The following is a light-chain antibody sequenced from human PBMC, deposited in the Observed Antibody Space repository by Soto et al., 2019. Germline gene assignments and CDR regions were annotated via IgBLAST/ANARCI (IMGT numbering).Light chain of an antibody. CDR2: PAS. Sequence: EIVLTQSPGTLSLSPGERATLSCRASEFLSSSYLVWYQQKPGQAPRLLIYPASRRATGIPDRFSGSGSATEYTLTINTLEPEYFAVYYCQQQGTFGQGTKLEIK. V-gene: IGKV3-20*01. CDR1: EFLSSSY. CDR3: QQQGT. J-gene: IGKJ2*01.